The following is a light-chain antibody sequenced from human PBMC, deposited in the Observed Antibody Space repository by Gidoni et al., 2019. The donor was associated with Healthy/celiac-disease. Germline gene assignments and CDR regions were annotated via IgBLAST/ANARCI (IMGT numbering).Light chain of an antibody. CDR3: QQYYSLPPT. CDR1: QNISSY. V-gene: IGKV1-39*01. CDR2: AAS. Sequence: DIQLTQSPSSLSASVGDRVTITCRASQNISSYLNWYQQKPGKAPKLLIYAASSLESGVPSRFSGSGSGTDFTLTISSLQPEDIATYYCQQYYSLPPTFGRGTKVEIK. J-gene: IGKJ1*01.